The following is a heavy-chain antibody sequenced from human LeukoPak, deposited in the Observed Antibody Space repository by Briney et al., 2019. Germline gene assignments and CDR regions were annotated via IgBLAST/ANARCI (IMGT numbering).Heavy chain of an antibody. V-gene: IGHV4-59*01. Sequence: SETLSLTCTVSGGFISSYYWSWIRQPPGKGLEWIGYIYYSGSTNYNPSLKSRVTISVDTSKNQFSLKLSSVTAADTAVYYCAREVGLTNDYWGQGTLVTVSS. D-gene: IGHD1-1*01. J-gene: IGHJ4*02. CDR2: IYYSGST. CDR1: GGFISSYY. CDR3: AREVGLTNDY.